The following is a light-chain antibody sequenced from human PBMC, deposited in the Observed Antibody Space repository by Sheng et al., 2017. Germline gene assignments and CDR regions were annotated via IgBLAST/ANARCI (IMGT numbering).Light chain of an antibody. J-gene: IGKJ1*01. CDR3: QQSYGTPQT. CDR2: AAS. Sequence: DIQMTQSPSSLSASVGDRVTITCRASQSISSYLNWYQQKPGKAPKLLIYAASSLQSGVPSRFSGSGSETDFTLTISSLQPEDFATYYCQQSYGTPQTFGQGTKVEIK. CDR1: QSISSY. V-gene: IGKV1-39*01.